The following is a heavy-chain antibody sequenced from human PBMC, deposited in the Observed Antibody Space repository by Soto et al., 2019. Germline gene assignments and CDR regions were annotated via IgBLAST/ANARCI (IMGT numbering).Heavy chain of an antibody. V-gene: IGHV4-61*05. Sequence: SETLSLTCTVSGGSINNNYYCWSWIRQPPGKGLEWIGYIYYSGSTNYNPSLKSRVTISVDTSKNQFSLKLSSVTAADTAVYYCARLSYDILTGYPAQFAYWGQGTLVTVSS. J-gene: IGHJ4*02. CDR3: ARLSYDILTGYPAQFAY. CDR1: GGSINNNYYC. CDR2: IYYSGST. D-gene: IGHD3-9*01.